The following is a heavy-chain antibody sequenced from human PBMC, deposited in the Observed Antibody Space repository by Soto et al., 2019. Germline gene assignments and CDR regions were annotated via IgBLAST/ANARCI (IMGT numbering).Heavy chain of an antibody. CDR3: ARDPGRGVIITDYYYMDV. CDR1: GGTFSSYT. V-gene: IGHV1-69*04. J-gene: IGHJ6*03. Sequence: ASVKVFCKASGGTFSSYTISWVRQAPGQGLEWMGRIIPILGIANYAQKFQGRVTITADKSTSTAYMELSSLRSEDTAVYYCARDPGRGVIITDYYYMDVWGKGTTVTVSS. CDR2: IIPILGIA. D-gene: IGHD3-10*01.